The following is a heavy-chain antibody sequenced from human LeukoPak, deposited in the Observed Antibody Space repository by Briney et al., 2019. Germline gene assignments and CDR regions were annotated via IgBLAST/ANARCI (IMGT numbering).Heavy chain of an antibody. V-gene: IGHV4-39*01. D-gene: IGHD5-24*01. CDR2: LYYSGST. Sequence: SETLSLTCTVSGGSISSSSYYWGWIRQPPGKGLEWIGSLYYSGSTYYNPSLKSRVTISVDTSKNQFSLKLSSVTAADTAVYYCARQGGYNLFASDPYYFDYWGQGTLVTVSS. CDR3: ARQGGYNLFASDPYYFDY. CDR1: GGSISSSSYY. J-gene: IGHJ4*02.